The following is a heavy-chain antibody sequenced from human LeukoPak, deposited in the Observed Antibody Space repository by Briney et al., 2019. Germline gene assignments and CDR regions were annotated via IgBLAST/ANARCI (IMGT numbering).Heavy chain of an antibody. CDR1: GFIFSSYA. J-gene: IGHJ6*02. CDR3: ARDYMTGGDSSGSHRESYYYGMDV. D-gene: IGHD3-22*01. V-gene: IGHV3-30*04. Sequence: PGRSLRLSCAASGFIFSSYAMHWVRQAPGKGLEWGAVISYEGSNKYYADSVKSRFTITRDNSKNTLYLQMNSLRAEDTAVYYCARDYMTGGDSSGSHRESYYYGMDVWGQGTTVTVAS. CDR2: ISYEGSNK.